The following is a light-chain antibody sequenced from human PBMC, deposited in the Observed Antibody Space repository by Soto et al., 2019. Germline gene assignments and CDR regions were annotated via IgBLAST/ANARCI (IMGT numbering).Light chain of an antibody. CDR2: MAS. Sequence: DIQMTQSPSTLAASLGDRVTITCRASQSISSWLAWYQQKPGKAPNLLIYMASTLESGVPSRFSGSGSGTEFTLTISSLQPDDFATYYCQQYNSYSVTFGQGTKVEI. V-gene: IGKV1-5*03. CDR3: QQYNSYSVT. J-gene: IGKJ1*01. CDR1: QSISSW.